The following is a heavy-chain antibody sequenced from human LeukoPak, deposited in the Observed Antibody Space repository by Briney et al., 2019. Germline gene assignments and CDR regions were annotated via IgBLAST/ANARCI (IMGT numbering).Heavy chain of an antibody. J-gene: IGHJ4*02. Sequence: GGSLRLSCAASGFTFSSYAMSWVRQAPGKGLEWVSAISGSGGSTYYADSVKGRFTISRDNSKNALYLQMNSLRAEDTAVYYCARDIEQQLVLDYWGQGTLVTVSS. CDR2: ISGSGGST. CDR3: ARDIEQQLVLDY. V-gene: IGHV3-23*01. CDR1: GFTFSSYA. D-gene: IGHD6-13*01.